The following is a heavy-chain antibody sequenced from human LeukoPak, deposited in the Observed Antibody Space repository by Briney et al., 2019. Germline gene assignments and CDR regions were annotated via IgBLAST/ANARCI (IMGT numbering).Heavy chain of an antibody. V-gene: IGHV1-46*01. CDR3: ASAIFASLYYYGMDV. CDR1: GYTFTNYY. J-gene: IGHJ6*02. D-gene: IGHD2-2*02. CDR2: INPSGGST. Sequence: ASVTVSFKASGYTFTNYYMHWVRQAPGQGVEGMGLINPSGGSTSYAQKFQGRVTMTRDTSTSTVYMELSSLRSEDTAVYYCASAIFASLYYYGMDVWGQGTTVTVSS.